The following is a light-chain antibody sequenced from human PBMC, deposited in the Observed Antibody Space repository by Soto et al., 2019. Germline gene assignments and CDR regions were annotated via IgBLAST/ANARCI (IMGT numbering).Light chain of an antibody. V-gene: IGKV3-20*01. Sequence: EIVLTQYPATLSLSPGERATLSCRASQSVSNNYLAWYQQKPGQAPRLLIYGASNRATGIPDRFSGSGSGTDFTLTISRLEPEDFAVYYCHQYGSSPLTFGGGTKVDIK. CDR1: QSVSNNY. CDR2: GAS. CDR3: HQYGSSPLT. J-gene: IGKJ4*01.